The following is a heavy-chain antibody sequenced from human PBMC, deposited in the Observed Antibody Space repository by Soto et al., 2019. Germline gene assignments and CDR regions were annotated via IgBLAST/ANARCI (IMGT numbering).Heavy chain of an antibody. J-gene: IGHJ4*02. CDR1: GGTFSDLA. D-gene: IGHD5-12*01. CDR2: IIPLFGTP. CDR3: ASERVAEMATGGYFDN. V-gene: IGHV1-69*01. Sequence: QVHLVQSGAEVKKPGSSVKVSCKTSGGTFSDLAFSWVRQAPRQGLEWVGGIIPLFGTPNYAREFQGRVSISADESSKTVYMELRSLRSEETAVYYCASERVAEMATGGYFDNWGQGTLVTVSS.